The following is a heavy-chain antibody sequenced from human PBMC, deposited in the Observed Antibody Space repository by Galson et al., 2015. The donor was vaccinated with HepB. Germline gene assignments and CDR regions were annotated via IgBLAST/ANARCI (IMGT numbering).Heavy chain of an antibody. CDR3: TTVVALYYHDAFDI. V-gene: IGHV3-15*01. CDR2: IKSKTDGGTT. Sequence: SLRLSCAASGFTFSNAWMSWVRQAPGKGLEWVGRIKSKTDGGTTDYAAPVKGRFTISRDDSKNTLYLQMNSLKTEDTAVYYCTTVVALYYHDAFDIWGQGTMVTVSS. J-gene: IGHJ3*02. D-gene: IGHD1-26*01. CDR1: GFTFSNAW.